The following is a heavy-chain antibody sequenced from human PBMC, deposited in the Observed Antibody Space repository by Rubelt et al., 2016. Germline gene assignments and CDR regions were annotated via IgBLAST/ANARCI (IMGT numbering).Heavy chain of an antibody. V-gene: IGHV4-39*01. CDR3: ASPVLRFLEWTDY. D-gene: IGHD3-3*01. Sequence: GGIYYSGSTYYNPSLKGRVTISVDTSKNQFSLKLSSVTAADTAVYYCASPVLRFLEWTDYWGQGTLVTVSS. J-gene: IGHJ4*02. CDR2: IYYSGST.